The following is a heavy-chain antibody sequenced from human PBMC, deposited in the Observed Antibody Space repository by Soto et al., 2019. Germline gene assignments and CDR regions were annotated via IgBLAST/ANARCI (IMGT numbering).Heavy chain of an antibody. CDR2: ISANGRSK. V-gene: IGHV3-48*02. Sequence: GGSLRLSCAGSGFAFSTYMMNWVRHAPGKGLEWIADISANGRSKSYAASVRGRFTISRDNTKNSMYLQMNSLRDDDTAVYYCVRDRDLREYYGMDVWGQGTTVTAYS. CDR3: VRDRDLREYYGMDV. J-gene: IGHJ6*02. CDR1: GFAFSTYM. D-gene: IGHD3-16*01.